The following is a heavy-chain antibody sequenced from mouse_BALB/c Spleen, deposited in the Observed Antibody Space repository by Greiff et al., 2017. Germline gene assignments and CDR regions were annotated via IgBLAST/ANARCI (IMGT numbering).Heavy chain of an antibody. CDR2: IYPGDGDT. V-gene: IGHV1-82*01. Sequence: QVHVKQSGPELVKPGASVKISCKASGYAFSSSWMNWVKQRPGQGLEWIGRIYPGDGDTNYNGKFKGKATLTADKSSSTAYMQLSSLTSVDSAVYFCARGRYDKEDWFAYWGQGTLVTVSA. D-gene: IGHD2-14*01. CDR1: GYAFSSSW. CDR3: ARGRYDKEDWFAY. J-gene: IGHJ3*01.